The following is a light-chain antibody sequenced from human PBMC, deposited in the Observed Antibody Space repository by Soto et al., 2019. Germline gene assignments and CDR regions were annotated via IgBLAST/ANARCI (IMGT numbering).Light chain of an antibody. CDR3: QQSYSIPPLS. CDR2: GAS. CDR1: QSISNY. J-gene: IGKJ4*01. V-gene: IGKV1-39*01. Sequence: DLPMTQSPSSLSASVGDRVIITCRASQSISNYLNWYQQKPGRAPKVLISGASALQSGVPSRFSGSGSGTDFTLTISSLQPEDFATYYCQQSYSIPPLSFGGGTKVEIK.